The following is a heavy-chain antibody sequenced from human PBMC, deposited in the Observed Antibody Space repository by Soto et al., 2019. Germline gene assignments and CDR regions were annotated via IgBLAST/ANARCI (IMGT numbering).Heavy chain of an antibody. Sequence: QVQLVQSGAEVKKPGSSVKVSCKDSVGTFSRSTISWVRQAPGQGLEWMGRFIPILGIAKYAQKLQGRVTITTSKSTSTAYLDLSSLRSEDAAVYYCSCLPVAEVAFDIWGQGTMVTVSS. V-gene: IGHV1-69*02. J-gene: IGHJ3*02. D-gene: IGHD6-19*01. CDR1: VGTFSRST. CDR2: FIPILGIA. CDR3: SCLPVAEVAFDI.